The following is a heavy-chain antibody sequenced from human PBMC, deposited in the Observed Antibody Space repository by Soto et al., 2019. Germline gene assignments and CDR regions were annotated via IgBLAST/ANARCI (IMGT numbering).Heavy chain of an antibody. CDR3: ARDEETWIQLWSQDAFDI. CDR1: GYTFTSYG. CDR2: ISAYNGNT. Sequence: QVQLVQSGAEVKKPGASVKVSCKASGYTFTSYGISWVRQAPGQGLEWMGWISAYNGNTNYAQKLQGRVTMTTDTSTITAYMELRSLRSEDTAVYYCARDEETWIQLWSQDAFDIWGQGTMVTVSS. D-gene: IGHD5-18*01. V-gene: IGHV1-18*01. J-gene: IGHJ3*02.